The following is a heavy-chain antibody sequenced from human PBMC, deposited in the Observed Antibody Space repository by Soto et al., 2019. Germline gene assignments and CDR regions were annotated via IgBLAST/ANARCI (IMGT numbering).Heavy chain of an antibody. D-gene: IGHD6-25*01. CDR3: ASRKERSVTHYFYX. CDR1: GYTFITYD. Sequence: ASMKVSCNASGYTFITYDIHWVRQATGQGLEWMGFMNPYNGNAGYAQKFQGRVTMTRNTSISTAYMELSSLRSEDTAVYFCASRKERSVTHYFYXWGQGTLFTVSX. J-gene: IGHJ4*02. V-gene: IGHV1-8*01. CDR2: MNPYNGNA.